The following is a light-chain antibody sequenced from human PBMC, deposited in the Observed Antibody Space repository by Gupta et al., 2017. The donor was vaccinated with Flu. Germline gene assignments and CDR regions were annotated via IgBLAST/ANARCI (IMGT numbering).Light chain of an antibody. V-gene: IGLV3-25*03. CDR2: KDT. CDR3: QSADSTSTYYV. CDR1: ALPNHY. J-gene: IGLJ1*01. Sequence: SYALTQPPSVSVSPGQTARITCPGNALPNHYVDWFQQKPCQATALLIYKDTERPSGIPERFSASGSGTTVTLTISGVQAEDEADYYCQSADSTSTYYVFGTGTKVTVL.